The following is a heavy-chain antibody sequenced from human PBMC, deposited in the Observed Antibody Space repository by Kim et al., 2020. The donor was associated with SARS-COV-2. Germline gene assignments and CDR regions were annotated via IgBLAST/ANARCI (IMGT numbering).Heavy chain of an antibody. CDR1: GYSFTTYN. CDR2: INSGNGNT. V-gene: IGHV1-3*04. Sequence: ASVKVSCKGSGYSFTTYNIHWVRQAPGQGLEWMGWINSGNGNTKYSQKFQGRVSITRDTSASTAYMERSSLGSEDTAVYYCATGGGGPAWGQGTLGTVYS. D-gene: IGHD2-15*01. J-gene: IGHJ4*02. CDR3: ATGGGGPA.